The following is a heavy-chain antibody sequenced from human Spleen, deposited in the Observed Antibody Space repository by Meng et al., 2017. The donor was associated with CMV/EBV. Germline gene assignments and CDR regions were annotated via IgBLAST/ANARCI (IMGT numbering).Heavy chain of an antibody. CDR1: RYRFSTYW. J-gene: IGHJ3*02. V-gene: IGHV5-51*01. D-gene: IGHD3-10*01. Sequence: KVSCKGYRYRFSTYWIAWVRQMPGKGLEWMGIIYPSDSDIKYSPSFQGQVTISVDKSITTAYLQWGSLKASDTAMYYCARHGDTMVSGRAFDIWGQGTMVTVSS. CDR2: IYPSDSDI. CDR3: ARHGDTMVSGRAFDI.